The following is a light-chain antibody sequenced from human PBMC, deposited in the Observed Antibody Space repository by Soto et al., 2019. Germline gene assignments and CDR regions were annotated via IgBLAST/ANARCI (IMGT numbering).Light chain of an antibody. CDR2: QVT. Sequence: QSVLTQPASVSGSPGQSITISCTGTSNDIGHYDLVSWFQHHPGKAPQVIIYQVTKRPSGVPDRFSGSKSGNTASLTISGLQAEDEADYYCCSYAGSYTYVFGSGTKVTVL. V-gene: IGLV2-11*01. J-gene: IGLJ1*01. CDR3: CSYAGSYTYV. CDR1: SNDIGHYDL.